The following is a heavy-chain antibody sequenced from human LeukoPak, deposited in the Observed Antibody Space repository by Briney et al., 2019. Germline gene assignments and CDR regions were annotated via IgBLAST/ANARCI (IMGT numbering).Heavy chain of an antibody. D-gene: IGHD3-22*01. J-gene: IGHJ3*02. CDR1: GGSISSYY. CDR2: IYYSGST. V-gene: IGHV4-59*08. CDR3: ARHVFYYDSSVQDAFDI. Sequence: SETLSLTCTVSGGSISSYYWSWIRQPPGKGLEWIGYIYYSGSTNYNPSLKSRVTISVDTSKNQFSLKLSSVTAADTAVYYCARHVFYYDSSVQDAFDIWGQGTMVTVSS.